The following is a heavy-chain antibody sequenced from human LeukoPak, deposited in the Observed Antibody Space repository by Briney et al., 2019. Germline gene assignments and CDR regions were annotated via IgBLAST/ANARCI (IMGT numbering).Heavy chain of an antibody. CDR1: GGSISSGDYY. J-gene: IGHJ4*02. Sequence: SQTLSLTCTVTGGSISSGDYYWSWIRQPPGKGLEWIGYIYYRGSTYYNPSLRSRVTISVDTSKNQFSLKLSSVTAADTAVYYCARICDSTTYYFDYWGRGTLVTVSS. D-gene: IGHD2/OR15-2a*01. V-gene: IGHV4-30-4*01. CDR3: ARICDSTTYYFDY. CDR2: IYYRGST.